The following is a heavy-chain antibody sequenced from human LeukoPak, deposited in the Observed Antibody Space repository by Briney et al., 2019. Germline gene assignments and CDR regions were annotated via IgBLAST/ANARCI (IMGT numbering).Heavy chain of an antibody. CDR2: IYYSGST. CDR3: ARQAAGIDY. V-gene: IGHV4-34*01. J-gene: IGHJ4*02. D-gene: IGHD6-19*01. CDR1: GRSFSGYY. Sequence: SETLSLTCAVYGRSFSGYYWSWIRQPPGKGLEWIGSIYYSGSTYYNPSLKSRVTISVDTSKNQFSLKLSSVTAADTAVYYCARQAAGIDYWGQGTLVTVSS.